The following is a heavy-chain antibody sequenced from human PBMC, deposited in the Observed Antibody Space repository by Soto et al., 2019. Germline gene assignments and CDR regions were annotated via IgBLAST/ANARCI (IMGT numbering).Heavy chain of an antibody. D-gene: IGHD3-10*02. CDR2: IYSDDDE. J-gene: IGHJ4*02. Sequence: QITLKESGPTLVKPTQTLTLPFTFSGFSLTTSEVGVGWIRQPPGKALEWLALIYSDDDERYNRCLKNRLVIAKDTSKMQVVLSMTDMEPVYSAAYSCALRRRCSGRYSFDYWGQGTLVIVSS. CDR3: ALRRRCSGRYSFDY. V-gene: IGHV2-5*02. CDR1: GFSLTTSEVG.